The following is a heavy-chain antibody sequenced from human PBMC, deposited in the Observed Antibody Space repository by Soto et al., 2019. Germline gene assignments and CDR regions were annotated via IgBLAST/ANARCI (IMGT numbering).Heavy chain of an antibody. Sequence: PGGSLRLSCAASGFTFSNAWMNWVRQAPGKGLEWVGRIKSKTDGGTTDYAAPVKGRFTISRDDSKNTLYLQMNSLKTEDTAVYYCTTDYLYYYDSSGSLNYYGMDVWGQGTTVTVSS. CDR2: IKSKTDGGTT. CDR3: TTDYLYYYDSSGSLNYYGMDV. CDR1: GFTFSNAW. V-gene: IGHV3-15*07. D-gene: IGHD3-22*01. J-gene: IGHJ6*02.